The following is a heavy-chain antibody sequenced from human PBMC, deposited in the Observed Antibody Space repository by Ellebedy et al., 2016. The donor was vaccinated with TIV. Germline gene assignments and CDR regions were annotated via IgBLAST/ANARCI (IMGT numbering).Heavy chain of an antibody. J-gene: IGHJ3*02. Sequence: GESLKTSCKCSEYSFTSYWISWVRQMPGKGLEWMGRIDPSDSYTNYSPSFQGHVTISADKSISTAYLQWSSLKASDTAMYYCASHDSSGYYYEDAFDIWGQGTMVTVSS. CDR1: EYSFTSYW. CDR2: IDPSDSYT. V-gene: IGHV5-10-1*01. CDR3: ASHDSSGYYYEDAFDI. D-gene: IGHD3-22*01.